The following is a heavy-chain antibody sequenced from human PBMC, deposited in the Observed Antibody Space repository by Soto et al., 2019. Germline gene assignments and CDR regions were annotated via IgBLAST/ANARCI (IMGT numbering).Heavy chain of an antibody. CDR1: GGSISSSSYY. CDR3: ARRPRYSRGWSSLDY. CDR2: IYYDGTT. J-gene: IGHJ4*02. D-gene: IGHD6-19*01. Sequence: QLQLQESGPGLVKPSETLSLTCTVSGGSISSSSYYWGWIRQPPGKGLEWVGSIYYDGTTYYNPSLKSRVTMSVDTSKNQFSLKLSSVTAADTAVYYCARRPRYSRGWSSLDYWGQGTLVTVSS. V-gene: IGHV4-39*01.